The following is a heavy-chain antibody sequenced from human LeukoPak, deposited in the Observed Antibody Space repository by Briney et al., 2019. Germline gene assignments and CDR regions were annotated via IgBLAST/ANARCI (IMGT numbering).Heavy chain of an antibody. V-gene: IGHV4-59*12. CDR1: GGSISSYY. D-gene: IGHD4-11*01. CDR2: IYYSGST. CDR3: ARGNMWDYRRYYYYMDV. J-gene: IGHJ6*03. Sequence: SETLSLTCTVSGGSISSYYWTWIRQPPGKGLEWIGYIYYSGSTNYNPSLKSRVTISVDTSKNQFSLKLNSVTAADTAIYYCARGNMWDYRRYYYYMDVWGKGTTVTVSS.